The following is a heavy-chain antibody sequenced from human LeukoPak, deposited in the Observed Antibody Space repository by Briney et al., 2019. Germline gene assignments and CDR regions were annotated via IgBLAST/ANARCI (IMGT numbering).Heavy chain of an antibody. CDR3: ARDRSYYYDSHGYPEHSQH. D-gene: IGHD3-22*01. CDR2: ISAYNGDT. J-gene: IGHJ1*01. CDR1: DYTFSNYG. Sequence: ASVKVSCKASDYTFSNYGYNWVRQAPGQGLEWMGWISAYNGDTNYAQKHQGRVTMTTDTSTTTAYMELRSLRSDDTAVYYCARDRSYYYDSHGYPEHSQHWGQGTLVTVSS. V-gene: IGHV1-18*01.